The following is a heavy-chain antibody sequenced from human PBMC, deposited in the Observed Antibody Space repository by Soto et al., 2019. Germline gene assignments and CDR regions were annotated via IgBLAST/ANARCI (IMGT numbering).Heavy chain of an antibody. D-gene: IGHD4-17*01. CDR2: IWYDGSNK. V-gene: IGHV3-33*01. CDR3: ARGAVNSNAFDI. J-gene: IGHJ3*02. Sequence: GGSLRLSCAASGFTFSSYGMHWVRQAPGKGLEWVAVIWYDGSNKYYADSVKGRFTISRDNSKNTLYLQMNSLRAEDTAVYYCARGAVNSNAFDIWGQGTMVTVSS. CDR1: GFTFSSYG.